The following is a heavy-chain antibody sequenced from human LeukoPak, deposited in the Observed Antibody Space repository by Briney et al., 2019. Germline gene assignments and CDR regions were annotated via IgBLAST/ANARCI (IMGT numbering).Heavy chain of an antibody. J-gene: IGHJ4*02. D-gene: IGHD2-15*01. CDR2: ISGSGGNT. Sequence: PGGSLRLSCAASGFSFDDYGMSWVRQAPGKGLEWVSTISGSGGNTYSADSVKGRFTISRDNSKNTLYLQMNSLRAEDTAVYYCASHGCGGTCYSSFDYWGQGTLLTVSS. CDR1: GFSFDDYG. V-gene: IGHV3-23*01. CDR3: ASHGCGGTCYSSFDY.